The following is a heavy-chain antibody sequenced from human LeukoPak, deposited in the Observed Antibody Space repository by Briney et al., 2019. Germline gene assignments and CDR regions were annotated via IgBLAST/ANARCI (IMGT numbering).Heavy chain of an antibody. CDR1: GGSFSGYY. V-gene: IGHV4-34*01. D-gene: IGHD6-13*01. CDR2: INHSGST. CDR3: ARPLLPGIAAGWFDP. J-gene: IGHJ5*02. Sequence: SETLSLTCAVYGGSFSGYYWSWIRQPPGKGLEWIGEINHSGSTNYNPSPKSRVTISVDTSKNQFSLKLSSVTAADTAVYYCARPLLPGIAAGWFDPWGQGTLVTVSS.